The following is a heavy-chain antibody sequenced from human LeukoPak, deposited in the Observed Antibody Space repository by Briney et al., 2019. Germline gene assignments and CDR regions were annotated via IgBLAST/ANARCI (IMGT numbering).Heavy chain of an antibody. CDR2: LYSGGNK. Sequence: GGSLRLSCAASGFIVSTSYMSWVRQAPGKGLEWVAFLYSGGNKFYADSVKGRFTISRDNSKNTLYLQMNSLRDDDTAVYYCARRGDGGRALDIWGQGTMVTVSS. J-gene: IGHJ3*02. CDR3: ARRGDGGRALDI. V-gene: IGHV3-53*01. CDR1: GFIVSTSY. D-gene: IGHD5-24*01.